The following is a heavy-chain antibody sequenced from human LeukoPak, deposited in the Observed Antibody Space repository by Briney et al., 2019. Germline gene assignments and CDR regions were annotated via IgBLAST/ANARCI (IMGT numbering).Heavy chain of an antibody. D-gene: IGHD5-18*01. CDR1: GGTITSSSYL. Sequence: SETLSLTCTVSGGTITSSSYLCGWIRQPPGKGLEWIGSVYYSGSTYYNASLESRVTISVDTSRTQFSLKLSSVTAADAAVYYCARLPRGGPSYGPLDVWGQGTTVTVSS. CDR2: VYYSGST. CDR3: ARLPRGGPSYGPLDV. J-gene: IGHJ6*02. V-gene: IGHV4-39*01.